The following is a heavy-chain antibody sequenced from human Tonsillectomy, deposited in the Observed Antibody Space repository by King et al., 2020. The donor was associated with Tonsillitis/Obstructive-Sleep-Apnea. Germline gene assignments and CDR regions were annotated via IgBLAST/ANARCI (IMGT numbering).Heavy chain of an antibody. D-gene: IGHD3-10*01. Sequence: QLVQSGAEVKKPGESLRISCKGSGYSFTSYWISWVRQMPGKGLEWMGRIDPSDSYTNYSPSFQGHVPLSADKSISTAYLQWSSLKASDTAMYYCARRGYYYGSGSYSPASSYYMDVWGKGTTVTVSS. CDR1: GYSFTSYW. CDR3: ARRGYYYGSGSYSPASSYYMDV. V-gene: IGHV5-10-1*01. J-gene: IGHJ6*03. CDR2: IDPSDSYT.